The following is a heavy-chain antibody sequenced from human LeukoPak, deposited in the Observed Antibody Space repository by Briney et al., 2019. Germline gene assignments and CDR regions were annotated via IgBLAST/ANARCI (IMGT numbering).Heavy chain of an antibody. CDR2: ISADNGNT. CDR3: ATIFGDSNWFDP. D-gene: IGHD3-3*01. J-gene: IGHJ5*02. CDR1: GYTFTGYY. V-gene: IGHV1-18*04. Sequence: ASVKVSCKASGYTFTGYYMHWVRQAPGQGLEWMGWISADNGNTNYAQNFQGRVTMTTDTSTSTAYMELRSLTSDDTAVYYCATIFGDSNWFDPWGQGTLVTVSS.